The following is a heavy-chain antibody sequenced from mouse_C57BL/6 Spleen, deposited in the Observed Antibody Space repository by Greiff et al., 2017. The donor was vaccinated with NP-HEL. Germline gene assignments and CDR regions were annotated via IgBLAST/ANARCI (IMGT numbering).Heavy chain of an antibody. D-gene: IGHD2-4*01. V-gene: IGHV3-6*01. Sequence: EVQLVESGPGLVKPSPSLSLTCSVTGYSITSGYYWNWIRQFPGNKLEWMGYISYDGSNNYNPSLKNRISITRDTSKNQFFLKLNSVTTEDTATYYCARYDYDQFAYWGQGTLVTVSA. J-gene: IGHJ3*01. CDR1: GYSITSGYY. CDR3: ARYDYDQFAY. CDR2: ISYDGSN.